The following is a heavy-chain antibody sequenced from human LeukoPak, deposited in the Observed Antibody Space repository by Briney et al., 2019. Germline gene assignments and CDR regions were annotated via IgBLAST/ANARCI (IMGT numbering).Heavy chain of an antibody. J-gene: IGHJ4*02. D-gene: IGHD3-22*01. CDR2: ISSSGSTI. CDR3: ARDPAYYYDSSGHIFDY. Sequence: GGSLRLSCAASGFTFSAYWMHWVRQAPGKGLEWVSYISSSGSTIYYADSVKGRFTISRDNAKNSLYLQMNSLRAEDTAVYYCARDPAYYYDSSGHIFDYWGQGTLVTVSS. V-gene: IGHV3-11*04. CDR1: GFTFSAYW.